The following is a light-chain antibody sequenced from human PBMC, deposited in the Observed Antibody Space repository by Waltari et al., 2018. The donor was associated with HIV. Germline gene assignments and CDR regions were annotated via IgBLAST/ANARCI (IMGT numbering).Light chain of an antibody. Sequence: DFVMTQSPDSLVVSLGERATINCKSSQSVLYSSNNKNYLAWYQQKPGQPPKLLIYWASTRESGVPDRFSGSGSGTDFTLTISSLQAEDVAVYYCQQYYSTPYTFGQGTKLEIK. CDR1: QSVLYSSNNKNY. CDR2: WAS. J-gene: IGKJ2*01. CDR3: QQYYSTPYT. V-gene: IGKV4-1*01.